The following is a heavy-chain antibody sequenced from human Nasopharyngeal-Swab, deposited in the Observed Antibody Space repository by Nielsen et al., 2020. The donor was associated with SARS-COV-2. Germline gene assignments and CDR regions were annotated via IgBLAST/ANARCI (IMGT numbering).Heavy chain of an antibody. J-gene: IGHJ4*02. CDR2: IDTDGAIT. D-gene: IGHD2-15*01. CDR3: ARDVGGRVNY. CDR1: GFSFRTYW. Sequence: GGSLRLSCAASGFSFRTYWMHWIRQSPGKGLPWVSRIDTDGAITNYADSVKGRFTISRDNAKNTLYLQMNSLRADDTAVYYCARDVGGRVNYWGQGALVTVSS. V-gene: IGHV3-74*01.